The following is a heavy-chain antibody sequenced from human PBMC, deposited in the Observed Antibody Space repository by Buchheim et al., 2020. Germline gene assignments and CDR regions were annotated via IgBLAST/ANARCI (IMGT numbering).Heavy chain of an antibody. V-gene: IGHV3-30-3*01. J-gene: IGHJ6*02. CDR1: GFTFSSYA. D-gene: IGHD3-16*02. CDR3: ARDFTDGLILIRSYGMDV. Sequence: QVQLVESGGGVVQPGRSLRLSCAASGFTFSSYAMHWVRQAPGKGLEWVAVISYDGSNKYYADSVKGRFTISRDNSKNTLYLQMNSLRAEDTAVYYCARDFTDGLILIRSYGMDVWGQGTT. CDR2: ISYDGSNK.